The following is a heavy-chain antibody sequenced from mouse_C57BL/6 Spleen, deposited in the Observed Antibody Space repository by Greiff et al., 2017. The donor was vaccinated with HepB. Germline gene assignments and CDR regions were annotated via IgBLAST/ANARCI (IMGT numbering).Heavy chain of an antibody. V-gene: IGHV5-16*01. CDR3: ARGRGYYDYDGWYFDV. CDR2: INYDGSST. D-gene: IGHD2-4*01. J-gene: IGHJ1*03. Sequence: EVKLQESEGGLVQPGSSMKLSCTASGFTFSDYYMAWVRQVPEKGLEWVANINYDGSSTYYLDSLKSRFIISRDNAKNILYLQMSSLKSEDTATYYCARGRGYYDYDGWYFDVWGTGTTVTVSS. CDR1: GFTFSDYY.